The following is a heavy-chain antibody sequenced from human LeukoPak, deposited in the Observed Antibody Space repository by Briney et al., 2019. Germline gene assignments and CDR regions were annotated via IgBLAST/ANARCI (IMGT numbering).Heavy chain of an antibody. CDR3: VKGQDYGEYPSETDWYFDL. CDR2: INHSGST. D-gene: IGHD4-17*01. V-gene: IGHV4-34*01. J-gene: IGHJ2*01. CDR1: GVSFSGYY. Sequence: SETLSLTCAVYGVSFSGYYWSWIRQPPGKGLEWIGQINHSGSTNDNPSLKGRVTISVDTSKNQFSLKLTSVTAADTAVYYCVKGQDYGEYPSETDWYFDLWGRGTLVTVSS.